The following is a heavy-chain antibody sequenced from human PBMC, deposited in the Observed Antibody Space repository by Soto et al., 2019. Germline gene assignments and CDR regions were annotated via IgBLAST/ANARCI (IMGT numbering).Heavy chain of an antibody. CDR1: GFTFSSYA. V-gene: IGHV3-23*01. Sequence: EVQLLESGGGLVQPGGSLRLSCAASGFTFSSYAMSWVRQAPGKGLEWVSAIIGGGGSTYYADSVQGRFTISRDNSKNTLHLQMNSLRADDTAVYYCVKESRGVAPTATGYWGQGALVTVSS. CDR3: VKESRGVAPTATGY. J-gene: IGHJ4*02. D-gene: IGHD1-1*01. CDR2: IIGGGGST.